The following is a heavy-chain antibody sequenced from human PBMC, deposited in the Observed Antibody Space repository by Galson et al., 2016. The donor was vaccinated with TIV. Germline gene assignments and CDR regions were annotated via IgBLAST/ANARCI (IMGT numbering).Heavy chain of an antibody. CDR1: GFTFDDYG. J-gene: IGHJ4*02. CDR3: AREWGGRVIFGFDY. CDR2: INGNDGTT. V-gene: IGHV3-20*04. Sequence: SLRLSCAASGFTFDDYGMSWVRQAPGKGLEWVSGINGNDGTTGYADSVKGRFTISRDNAKNSLYLQINSLRAEDTAVYYCAREWGGRVIFGFDYWGQGVLVTVSS. D-gene: IGHD3/OR15-3a*01.